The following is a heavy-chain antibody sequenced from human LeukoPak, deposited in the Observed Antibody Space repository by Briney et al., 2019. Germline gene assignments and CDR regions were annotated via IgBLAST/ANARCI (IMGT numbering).Heavy chain of an antibody. CDR3: ARDLKVPATVVTPSNAFDI. J-gene: IGHJ3*02. V-gene: IGHV1-46*01. CDR2: INPSGGST. D-gene: IGHD4-23*01. Sequence: GASVKVSCKASGYTFTSYYMHWVRQAPGQGLEWMGIINPSGGSTSYAQKFQGRVTMTRDMSTSTVYMELSSLRSEDTAVYYCARDLKVPATVVTPSNAFDIWGQGTMVTVSS. CDR1: GYTFTSYY.